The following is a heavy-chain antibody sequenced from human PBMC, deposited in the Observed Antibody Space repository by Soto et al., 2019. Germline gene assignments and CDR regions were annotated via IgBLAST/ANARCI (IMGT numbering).Heavy chain of an antibody. CDR1: GFTFSSYG. J-gene: IGHJ4*02. Sequence: QVQLVESGGGVVQPGRSLRLSCVASGFTFSSYGMHWVRQAPGKGLEWVAIISYDGSNTYYADSVKGRFTISRDNSKNTLYLQVNSLRAEDTSVYYCAKEGVLSGSSYIARSYYFDYWGQGTLVTVSS. D-gene: IGHD1-26*01. CDR2: ISYDGSNT. V-gene: IGHV3-30*18. CDR3: AKEGVLSGSSYIARSYYFDY.